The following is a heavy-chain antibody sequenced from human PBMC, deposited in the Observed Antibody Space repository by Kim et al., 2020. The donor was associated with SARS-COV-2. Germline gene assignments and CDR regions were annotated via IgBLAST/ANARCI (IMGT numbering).Heavy chain of an antibody. V-gene: IGHV1-2*02. CDR1: GYTFTGYY. Sequence: ASVKVSCKASGYTFTGYYMHWVRQAPGQGLEWMGWINPNSGGTNYAQKFQGRVTMTRDTSISTAYMELSRLRSDDTAVYYCAREFASVAGNGGFDYWGQGTLVTVSS. CDR2: INPNSGGT. CDR3: AREFASVAGNGGFDY. J-gene: IGHJ4*02. D-gene: IGHD6-19*01.